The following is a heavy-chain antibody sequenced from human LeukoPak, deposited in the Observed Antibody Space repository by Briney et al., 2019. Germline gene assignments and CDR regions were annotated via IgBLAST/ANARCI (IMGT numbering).Heavy chain of an antibody. CDR3: ARDRGSSGRYYFDY. CDR2: IHYSGST. CDR1: GGXISSYY. J-gene: IGHJ4*02. Sequence: SETLSLTCTVSGGXISSYYCSWIRQPPGKGLEWIGYIHYSGSTNYNPSLKSRVIISVETSKTQFSLKLSSVTAADTAVYYCARDRGSSGRYYFDYWGQGTLVTVSS. V-gene: IGHV4-59*01. D-gene: IGHD6-19*01.